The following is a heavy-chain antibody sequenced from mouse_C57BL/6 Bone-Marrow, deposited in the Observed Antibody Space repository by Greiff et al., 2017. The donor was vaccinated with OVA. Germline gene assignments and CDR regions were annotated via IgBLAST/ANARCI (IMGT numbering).Heavy chain of an antibody. D-gene: IGHD1-1*01. J-gene: IGHJ1*03. CDR1: GFSLTSYG. CDR3: ASHYYGRSYGYFDV. V-gene: IGHV2-2*01. Sequence: QVQLQQSGPGLVQPSQSLSITCTVSGFSLTSYGVHWVRQSPGKGLEWLGVIWSGGSTDYNAAFISRLSISKDNSKSQVDFKMNSLQAEDTAIYYCASHYYGRSYGYFDVWGTGTTVTVSS. CDR2: IWSGGST.